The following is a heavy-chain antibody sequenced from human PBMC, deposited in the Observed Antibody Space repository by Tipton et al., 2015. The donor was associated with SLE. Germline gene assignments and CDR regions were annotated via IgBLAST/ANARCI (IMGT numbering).Heavy chain of an antibody. CDR1: GGSINTHY. D-gene: IGHD4-11*01. V-gene: IGHV4-4*07. CDR2: IYTNENT. CDR3: AREFLNPVTTVHYYFDL. Sequence: GLVKPSETLSPTCTFSGGSINTHYWSWIRQPPGKGLEWIGRIYTNENTNYNPSLKSRVTMSVDTSKNHFSLKLISVTAADTAVYYCAREFLNPVTTVHYYFDLWGRGTLVTVSS. J-gene: IGHJ2*01.